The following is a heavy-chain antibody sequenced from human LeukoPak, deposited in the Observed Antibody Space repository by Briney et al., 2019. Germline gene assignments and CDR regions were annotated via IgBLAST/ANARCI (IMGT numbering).Heavy chain of an antibody. CDR2: ISSSSGYI. CDR3: AREGSTEYYDSSGYYYYFDY. J-gene: IGHJ4*02. D-gene: IGHD3-22*01. CDR1: GFTFSRFW. V-gene: IGHV3-21*01. Sequence: GGSLRLSCAASGFTFSRFWMNWVRQAPGKGLEWVSSISSSSGYIYYADSVKGRFTISRDNAKNSLYLQMNSLRAEDTAVYYCAREGSTEYYDSSGYYYYFDYWGQGTLVTVSS.